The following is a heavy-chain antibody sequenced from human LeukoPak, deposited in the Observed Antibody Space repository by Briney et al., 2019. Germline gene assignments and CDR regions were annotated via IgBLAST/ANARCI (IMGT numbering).Heavy chain of an antibody. CDR2: IYYTGST. CDR3: ARMSFYGSGTYSPLDY. D-gene: IGHD3-10*01. V-gene: IGHV4-59*01. Sequence: SETLSLTCTDSGGSLTSYYWSWVRQPPGKSLELIGYIYYTGSTNYNPSLRSRVTISVHTPKNQFSLKLSSVTAADTAVYYCARMSFYGSGTYSPLDYWGQGTLVAVSS. CDR1: GGSLTSYY. J-gene: IGHJ4*02.